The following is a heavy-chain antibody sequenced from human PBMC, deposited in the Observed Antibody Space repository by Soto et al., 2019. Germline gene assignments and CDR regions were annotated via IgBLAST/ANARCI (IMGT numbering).Heavy chain of an antibody. CDR1: GGSISRGDYY. D-gene: IGHD3-16*02. CDR3: AREAPSLGELSSGYYYYGMDV. V-gene: IGHV4-30-4*01. CDR2: IYYSGST. Sequence: SETLSLTCTVSGGSISRGDYYWSWILQPPGKGLEWIGYIYYSGSTHYNPSLKSRVTISVDASKNQFSLKLSSVTAADTAVYYCAREAPSLGELSSGYYYYGMDVWGQGTTVTVSS. J-gene: IGHJ6*02.